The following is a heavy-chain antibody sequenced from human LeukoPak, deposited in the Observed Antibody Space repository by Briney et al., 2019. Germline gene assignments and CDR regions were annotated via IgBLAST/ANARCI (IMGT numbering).Heavy chain of an antibody. CDR1: GGSFSGYY. CDR2: INHSGST. D-gene: IGHD2-2*01. Sequence: SETLSLTCAVYGGSFSGYYWSWIRQPPGKGLEWIGEINHSGSTNYNPSLKSRVTISVDTSKNQFSLKLSSVTAADTAVYYCASDPYCSSTSCYLNYYGMDVWGQGTTVTVSS. CDR3: ASDPYCSSTSCYLNYYGMDV. J-gene: IGHJ6*02. V-gene: IGHV4-34*01.